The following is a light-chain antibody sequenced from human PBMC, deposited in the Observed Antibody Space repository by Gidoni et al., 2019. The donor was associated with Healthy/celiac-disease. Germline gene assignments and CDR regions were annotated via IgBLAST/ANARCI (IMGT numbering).Light chain of an antibody. V-gene: IGKV2-28*01. CDR3: MQALQTLLT. CDR1: QSLLHSNGYNY. J-gene: IGKJ4*01. Sequence: DIVMTQSALSLPVTTGEPASISCRSSQSLLHSNGYNYLDWYLQKPGQSPQLLIYLGSNRASGVPDRFSGSGSGTDFTLKISRVEAEDVGVYYCMQALQTLLTFGGGTKVEIK. CDR2: LGS.